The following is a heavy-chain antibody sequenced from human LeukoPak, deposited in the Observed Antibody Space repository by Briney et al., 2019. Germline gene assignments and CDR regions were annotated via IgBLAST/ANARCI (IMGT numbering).Heavy chain of an antibody. Sequence: PSETLSLTCTVSGSPISISSYYWAWIRQPPGKGLEWIGSIHYGGSTSYSPSLKSRVTMSVDTPKNQFSLKLTSVTAADTAVYYCARDASYYDSSGYYRALGYWGQGALVTVSS. CDR2: IHYGGST. CDR3: ARDASYYDSSGYYRALGY. V-gene: IGHV4-39*07. D-gene: IGHD3-22*01. CDR1: GSPISISSYY. J-gene: IGHJ4*02.